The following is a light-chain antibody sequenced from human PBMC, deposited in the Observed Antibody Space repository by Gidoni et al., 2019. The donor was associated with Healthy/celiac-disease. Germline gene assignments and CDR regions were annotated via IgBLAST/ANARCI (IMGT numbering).Light chain of an antibody. J-gene: IGLJ3*02. CDR1: KLGDKY. Sequence: SYELTQPPSVSVSPGQTASITCSGDKLGDKYACWYQQKPGQSPVLVIYQDSKRPSGIPERFSGSNSGNTATLTISGTQAMDEADYYCQAGDSEGVFGGGTKLTVL. CDR2: QDS. CDR3: QAGDSEGV. V-gene: IGLV3-1*01.